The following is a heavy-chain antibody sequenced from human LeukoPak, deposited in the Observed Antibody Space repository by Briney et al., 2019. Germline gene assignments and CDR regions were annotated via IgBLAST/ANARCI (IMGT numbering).Heavy chain of an antibody. CDR2: IIPIFGTA. CDR3: ASTCRNQNWFDP. V-gene: IGHV1-69*06. Sequence: ASVTVSCKASGGTFSSYAISWVRQAPGQGLEGMGGIIPIFGTANYAQKFQGRVTITADKSTSTAYMELSSLRSEDTAVYYCASTCRNQNWFDPWGQGTLVTVSS. D-gene: IGHD2-15*01. CDR1: GGTFSSYA. J-gene: IGHJ5*02.